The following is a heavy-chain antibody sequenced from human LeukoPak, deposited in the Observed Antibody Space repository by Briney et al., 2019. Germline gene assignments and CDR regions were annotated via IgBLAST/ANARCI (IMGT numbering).Heavy chain of an antibody. Sequence: GGSLRLSCATSGFPFSDFSMSWLRQAPGKGLEWISTTNSGGATTDYAESVKGRFTISRDNSKNILYLQMSSLRVEDTAMYYCAKQSYARSLGEGGPGTLVTVSS. CDR3: AKQSYARSLGE. J-gene: IGHJ4*02. CDR2: TNSGGATT. V-gene: IGHV3-23*01. D-gene: IGHD2-8*01. CDR1: GFPFSDFS.